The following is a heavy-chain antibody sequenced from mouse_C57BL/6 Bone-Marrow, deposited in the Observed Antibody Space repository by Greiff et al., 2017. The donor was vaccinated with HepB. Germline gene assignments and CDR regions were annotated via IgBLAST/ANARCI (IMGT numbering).Heavy chain of an antibody. CDR1: GYTFTSYW. CDR3: ARRPYYAMDD. J-gene: IGHJ4*01. CDR2: IHPYSGST. Sequence: QVQLQQPGAELVKPGASVKLSCKASGYTFTSYWMHWVKQRPGQGLEWIGMIHPYSGSTNYNEKFKSKATLTVDKSSSTAYMQLSSLTSEDSAVYYCARRPYYAMDDWGQGTSVTVAS. V-gene: IGHV1-64*01.